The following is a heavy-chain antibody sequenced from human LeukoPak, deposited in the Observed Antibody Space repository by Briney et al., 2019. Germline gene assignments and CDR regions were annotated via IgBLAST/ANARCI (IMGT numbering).Heavy chain of an antibody. J-gene: IGHJ4*02. CDR2: ISWNSGSI. CDR3: AKDTAAGTY. CDR1: GFTFDDYA. Sequence: QPGGSLRLSCAASGFTFDDYAMHWVRQAPGKGLEWVSGISWNSGSIGYADSVKGRFTISRDNAKNSLYLQMNSLRAEDTALYYCAKDTAAGTYWGQGTLDTVSS. D-gene: IGHD6-13*01. V-gene: IGHV3-9*01.